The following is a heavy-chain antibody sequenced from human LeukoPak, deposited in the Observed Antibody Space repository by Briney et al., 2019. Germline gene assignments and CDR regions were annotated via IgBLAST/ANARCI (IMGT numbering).Heavy chain of an antibody. D-gene: IGHD1-26*01. Sequence: SETLSLTCTVSGGSISSSSYYWGWIRQPPGKGLEWIGSIYYSGSTYYNPSLKSRVTISVDTSKNQFSLKLSSVTAADTAVYYCARIEDSGSSHPFDYWGQGTLVTVSS. J-gene: IGHJ4*02. CDR3: ARIEDSGSSHPFDY. CDR2: IYYSGST. V-gene: IGHV4-39*01. CDR1: GGSISSSSYY.